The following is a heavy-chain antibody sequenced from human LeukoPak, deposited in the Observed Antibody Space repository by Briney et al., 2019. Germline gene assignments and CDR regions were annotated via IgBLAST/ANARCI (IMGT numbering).Heavy chain of an antibody. Sequence: GASVKVSCKVSGYTLTELSMHWVRQAPGKGLEWMGGFDPEDGETIYAQKFQGRVTMTEDTSTDTAYMELSSLRSEDTAVYYCATLGRFCDFWSGYYTVNWFDPWGQGTLVTVSS. CDR2: FDPEDGET. CDR1: GYTLTELS. D-gene: IGHD3-3*01. J-gene: IGHJ5*02. CDR3: ATLGRFCDFWSGYYTVNWFDP. V-gene: IGHV1-24*01.